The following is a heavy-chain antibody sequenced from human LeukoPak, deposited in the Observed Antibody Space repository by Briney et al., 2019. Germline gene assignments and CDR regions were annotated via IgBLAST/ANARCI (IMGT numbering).Heavy chain of an antibody. CDR3: AKETSITGAGDF. CDR2: ISASGLST. CDR1: GFTFSDYA. J-gene: IGHJ4*02. V-gene: IGHV3-23*01. D-gene: IGHD1-20*01. Sequence: GGSLRLSCVASGFTFSDYAMSWVRQAPGKGLEYVSPISASGLSTYYTDSVRGRFTNSRDNSKNTLYLQMHSLRAEDMAVYYCAKETSITGAGDFWGQGALVTVSS.